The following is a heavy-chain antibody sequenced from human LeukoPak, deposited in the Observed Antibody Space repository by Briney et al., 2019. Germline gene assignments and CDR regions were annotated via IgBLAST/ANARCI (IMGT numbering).Heavy chain of an antibody. Sequence: PSETLSLTCTVSGGSISSTSYYWGWIRQPPGKGLEWIGSIHYSGSTYYNPSLKSRVTISVDTSKNQFSLKLKSVTAADTAVYYCARHPAPLYYYDSSGYYRYYFDYWGQGTLVTVFS. CDR1: GGSISSTSYY. CDR2: IHYSGST. D-gene: IGHD3-22*01. V-gene: IGHV4-39*01. CDR3: ARHPAPLYYYDSSGYYRYYFDY. J-gene: IGHJ4*02.